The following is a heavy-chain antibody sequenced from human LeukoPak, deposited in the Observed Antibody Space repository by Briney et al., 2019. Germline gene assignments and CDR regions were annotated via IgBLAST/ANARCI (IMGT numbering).Heavy chain of an antibody. CDR3: ARDRYGGADY. CDR2: IYTSGST. D-gene: IGHD2-21*01. Sequence: GSLRLSCAGSGFTFSTYEMHWVRQAPGKGLEWIGRIYTSGSTNYNPSLKSRVTISVDTSKNQFSRKLSSVTAADTAVYYCARDRYGGADYGGQGTLITVSA. CDR1: GFTFSTYE. V-gene: IGHV4-4*08. J-gene: IGHJ4*02.